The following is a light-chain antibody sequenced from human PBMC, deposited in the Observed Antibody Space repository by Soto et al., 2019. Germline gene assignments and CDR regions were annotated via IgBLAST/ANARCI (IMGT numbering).Light chain of an antibody. V-gene: IGKV3-20*01. CDR3: QHYGDSPPFS. CDR2: GAS. CDR1: QSVPDNY. Sequence: EIVFTQSPGTLSLSPGERAILSCRASQSVPDNYLAWYQQRPGQAPKLLIYGASNRVTGITHRFSGSGTGTDFTLTVISLESEYCAVYYCQHYGDSPPFSFGAGTKVDIK. J-gene: IGKJ3*01.